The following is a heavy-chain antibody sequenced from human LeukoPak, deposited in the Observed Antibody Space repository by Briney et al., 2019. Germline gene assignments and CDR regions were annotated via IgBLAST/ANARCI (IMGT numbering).Heavy chain of an antibody. D-gene: IGHD3-22*01. CDR3: ARRYYYDSSFYYLDY. CDR2: INPNSGGT. Sequence: ASVKVSCKASGYTFTGYYMHWVRQAPGQGLEWMGWINPNSGGTNYAQKFQGRVTMTRDTSICTAYMELTRLRSDDTAVYYCARRYYYDSSFYYLDYWGQGTLVTVSS. CDR1: GYTFTGYY. V-gene: IGHV1-2*02. J-gene: IGHJ4*02.